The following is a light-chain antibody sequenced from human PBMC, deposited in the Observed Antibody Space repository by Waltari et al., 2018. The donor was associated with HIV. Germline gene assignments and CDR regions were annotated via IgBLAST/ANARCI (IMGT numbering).Light chain of an antibody. CDR1: NSNIGRNY. CDR3: ASWDDGLRGHV. J-gene: IGLJ1*01. V-gene: IGLV1-47*01. Sequence: QPVLTQPLSASETPGQSLNISCSGGNSNIGRNYVFWYQQVPTMAPKLIVYRNDERPSGVIDRFSGSRSGTSASLVISGLRAEDEAHYYCASWDDGLRGHVFGSGTTVFV. CDR2: RND.